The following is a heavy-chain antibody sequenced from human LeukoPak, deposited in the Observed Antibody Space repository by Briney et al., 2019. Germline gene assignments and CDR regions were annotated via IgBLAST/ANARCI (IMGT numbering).Heavy chain of an antibody. D-gene: IGHD3-10*01. CDR1: GFTFSSSA. CDR3: ARDLDGSGSIDY. Sequence: GGSLRLSCAASGFTFSSSAMHWVRQAPDKGLEWVAVISYDGSNKYYADSVKGRFTISRDNSKNTLYLQMNSLRADDTAVYYCARDLDGSGSIDYWGQGTLVTVSS. V-gene: IGHV3-30-3*01. J-gene: IGHJ4*02. CDR2: ISYDGSNK.